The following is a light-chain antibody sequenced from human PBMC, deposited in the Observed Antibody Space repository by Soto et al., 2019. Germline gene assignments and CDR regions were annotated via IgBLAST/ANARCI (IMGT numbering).Light chain of an antibody. J-gene: IGLJ6*01. CDR1: SSDVGGHNY. CDR3: GSYTSSSTYV. CDR2: EVT. V-gene: IGLV2-14*01. Sequence: QSVLTQPASVSGSPGQSITISCTGTSSDVGGHNYVSWYQQHPGKAPKLMIYEVTNRPSGVSNRFSGSKSGNTASLTISGLHAEDEADYYCGSYTSSSTYVFGTGTQLTVL.